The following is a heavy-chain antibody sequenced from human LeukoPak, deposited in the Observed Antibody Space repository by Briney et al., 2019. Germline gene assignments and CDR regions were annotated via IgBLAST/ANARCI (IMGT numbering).Heavy chain of an antibody. CDR2: IDPSDSYT. V-gene: IGHV5-10-1*01. CDR1: GYCFTSYW. Sequence: GASLKISCKGSGYCFTSYWISWVRPMPGKGLEWVGRIDPSDSYTNYSPSFQGHVTISADKSISTAYLQWSSLKASDTAMYYCASGYYYGSGIRGRDAFDIWGQGTMVTVSS. D-gene: IGHD3-10*01. J-gene: IGHJ3*02. CDR3: ASGYYYGSGIRGRDAFDI.